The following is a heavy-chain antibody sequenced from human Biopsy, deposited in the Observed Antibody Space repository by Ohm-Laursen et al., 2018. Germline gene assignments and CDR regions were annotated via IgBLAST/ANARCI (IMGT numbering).Heavy chain of an antibody. CDR3: ARWEATLGRSLDS. V-gene: IGHV1-8*01. J-gene: IGHJ4*02. Sequence: ASVKVSCKASGYTSTSHDINWVRQATGQGLEWMGWMSPNTGNTVYAQRFQDRVTMTSDTSTGTAYMELTSLTSDDTAVYFCARWEATLGRSLDSWGQGTLVAVSS. CDR2: MSPNTGNT. CDR1: GYTSTSHD. D-gene: IGHD1-26*01.